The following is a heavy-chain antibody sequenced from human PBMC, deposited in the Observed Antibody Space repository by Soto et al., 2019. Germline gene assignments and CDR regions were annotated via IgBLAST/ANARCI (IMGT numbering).Heavy chain of an antibody. CDR3: ARAHRVLRFFERFFKPYGMDA. J-gene: IGHJ6*02. Sequence: PSETLSLTCAVCGGSFSGYYWSWIRQPPGKGLEWIGEINHSGSTNYNPSLKSRVTISVDTSKNQFSLKLSSVTAADTAVYYCARAHRVLRFFERFFKPYGMDAWGQGTTVTVSS. CDR2: INHSGST. V-gene: IGHV4-34*01. CDR1: GGSFSGYY. D-gene: IGHD3-3*01.